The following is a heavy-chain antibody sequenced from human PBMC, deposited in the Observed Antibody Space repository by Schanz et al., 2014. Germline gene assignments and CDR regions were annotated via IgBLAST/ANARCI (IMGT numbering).Heavy chain of an antibody. Sequence: VQLVESGGGVVQPGGSLRLSCAASGFTFSGYSMNWVRQAPGRGLEWVAYISSSSSTIHYADSVKGRFTISRDNAKNSLYLQMNTLRAEDTAVYYCARKMKLGVYGGKGHDSLDIWGQGTMVTVSS. V-gene: IGHV3-48*01. CDR1: GFTFSGYS. CDR3: ARKMKLGVYGGKGHDSLDI. J-gene: IGHJ3*02. D-gene: IGHD4-17*01. CDR2: ISSSSSTI.